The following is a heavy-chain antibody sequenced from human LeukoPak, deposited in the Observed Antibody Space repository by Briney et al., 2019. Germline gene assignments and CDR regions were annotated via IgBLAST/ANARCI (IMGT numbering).Heavy chain of an antibody. V-gene: IGHV1-2*02. D-gene: IGHD6-19*01. Sequence: ASVKVSCKASGYTFTGYYMHWVRQAPGQGLEWMGWINPNSGGTNYAQKFQGRVIMTRDTSISTAYMELSRLRSDDTAVYYCARDRPGYSSGWYSDYWGQGTLVTVSS. CDR3: ARDRPGYSSGWYSDY. CDR1: GYTFTGYY. CDR2: INPNSGGT. J-gene: IGHJ4*02.